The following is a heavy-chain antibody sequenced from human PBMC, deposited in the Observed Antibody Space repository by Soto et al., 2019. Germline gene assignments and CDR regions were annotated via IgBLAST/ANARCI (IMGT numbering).Heavy chain of an antibody. J-gene: IGHJ6*04. D-gene: IGHD3-3*01. V-gene: IGHV4-61*01. CDR1: GGSVSSGSSY. Sequence: SETLSLTCTVSGGSVSSGSSYWNWNRQPPGKGQEWIGYKYYSGSTNYNPSLKSRVTISVDTSKNQFSLKLSSVTAADTAVYYCARDVIPRYDFWSGYYNTVGSDVWGKGTTVTVSS. CDR2: KYYSGST. CDR3: ARDVIPRYDFWSGYYNTVGSDV.